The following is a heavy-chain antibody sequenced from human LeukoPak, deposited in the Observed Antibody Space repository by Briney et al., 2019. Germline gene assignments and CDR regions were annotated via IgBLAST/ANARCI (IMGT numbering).Heavy chain of an antibody. V-gene: IGHV3-30*02. CDR1: GFTFSSYV. Sequence: GGSLRLSCAASGFTFSSYVMHWVRQAPGKGLEWVAFIRSDGNKKYYADSVKGRFTISRDNSRNTLYLQMNSLRTEDTAVYYCAKDLNYGELVDSWGKGTLVTVSS. CDR2: IRSDGNKK. J-gene: IGHJ4*02. CDR3: AKDLNYGELVDS. D-gene: IGHD4-17*01.